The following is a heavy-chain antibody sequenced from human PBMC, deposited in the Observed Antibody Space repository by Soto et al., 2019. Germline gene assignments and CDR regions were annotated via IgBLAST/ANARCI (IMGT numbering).Heavy chain of an antibody. D-gene: IGHD2-21*02. J-gene: IGHJ6*02. V-gene: IGHV2-5*02. Sequence: QITLKESGPTLVKPTQTLTLTCTFSGFSLSTGGLGVGWIRQPPGEALEWLALIYWDDDKRYSPSLRSRLTSTXVXSXNXMVLIMTNMDPVDTATYYCVHSRCGGDCLRSYSSHYSYGMDVWGQGTTVTVSS. CDR2: IYWDDDK. CDR3: VHSRCGGDCLRSYSSHYSYGMDV. CDR1: GFSLSTGGLG.